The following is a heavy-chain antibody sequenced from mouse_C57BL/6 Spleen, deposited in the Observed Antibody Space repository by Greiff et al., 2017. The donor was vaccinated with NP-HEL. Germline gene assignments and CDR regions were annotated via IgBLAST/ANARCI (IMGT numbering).Heavy chain of an antibody. Sequence: QVQLQQSGAELARPGASVKLSCKASGYTFTSYGISWVKQRPGQGLEWIGEIYPRRGNTYYNEKFKGKATLTADKSSSTAYMELRSLTSEDSAVDVWARWRDYFIDYWGQGTTLTVSS. CDR1: GYTFTSYG. CDR3: ARWRDYFIDY. J-gene: IGHJ2*01. D-gene: IGHD1-1*02. V-gene: IGHV1-81*01. CDR2: IYPRRGNT.